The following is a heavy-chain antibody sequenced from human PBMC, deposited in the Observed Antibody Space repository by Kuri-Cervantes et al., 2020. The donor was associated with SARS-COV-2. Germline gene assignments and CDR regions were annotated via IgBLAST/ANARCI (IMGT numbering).Heavy chain of an antibody. CDR3: AREREGYGMED. V-gene: IGHV3-7*01. Sequence: GESLMISCAASGFTFSSYGMHWVRQAPGKGLEWVANIKQDGSEKYYVDSVKGRFTISRDNAKNSLYLQMNSLRAEDTAVYYCAREREGYGMEDWGKGTTVTVSS. J-gene: IGHJ6*04. CDR2: IKQDGSEK. CDR1: GFTFSSYG.